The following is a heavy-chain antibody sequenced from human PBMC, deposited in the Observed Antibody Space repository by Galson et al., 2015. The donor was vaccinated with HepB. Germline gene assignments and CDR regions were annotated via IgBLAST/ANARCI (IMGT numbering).Heavy chain of an antibody. CDR3: ATIRVGFCITTSCKADDFDI. CDR2: INPSGGRT. CDR1: GYTFSTYY. D-gene: IGHD2-2*01. Sequence: SVKVSCKAPGYTFSTYYIHWVRQAPGQGLEWMGIINPSGGRTNYAQKFQDRVTMTRDTSTSTVYMQLSSLRSEDTAVYYCATIRVGFCITTSCKADDFDIWGQGTMVTVSS. J-gene: IGHJ3*02. V-gene: IGHV1-46*01.